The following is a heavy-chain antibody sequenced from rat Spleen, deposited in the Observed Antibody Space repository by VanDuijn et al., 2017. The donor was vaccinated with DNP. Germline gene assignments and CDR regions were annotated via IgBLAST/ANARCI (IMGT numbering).Heavy chain of an antibody. D-gene: IGHD1-11*01. Sequence: EVQLQESGPGLVKPSQSLSLTCSVTAYSITTNYWGWIRKFPGNKMEWVGHISYSGSTSYNPSLKSRISITRDTSKNQFFLQLNSVTTEDTATYYCARKLRVDWYFDFWGPGTMVTVSS. CDR3: ARKLRVDWYFDF. V-gene: IGHV3-1*01. J-gene: IGHJ1*01. CDR2: ISYSGST. CDR1: AYSITTNY.